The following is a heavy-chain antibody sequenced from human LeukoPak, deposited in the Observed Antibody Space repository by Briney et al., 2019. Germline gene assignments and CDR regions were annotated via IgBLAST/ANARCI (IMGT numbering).Heavy chain of an antibody. D-gene: IGHD3-16*01. J-gene: IGHJ4*02. CDR2: IAGDGSST. CDR3: AKGGGVTANDY. CDR1: GFTFRGYA. V-gene: IGHV3-23*01. Sequence: GGSLRLSCAASGFTFRGYAMTWVRQAPGKGLEWVSGIAGDGSSTFYADSVKGRFTISRDNFKNTLYLQMNSLRAEDTAVYYCAKGGGVTANDYWGQGTLVTVSS.